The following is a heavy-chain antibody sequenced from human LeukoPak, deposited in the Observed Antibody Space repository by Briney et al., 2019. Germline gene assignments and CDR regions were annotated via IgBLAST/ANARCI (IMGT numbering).Heavy chain of an antibody. D-gene: IGHD3-3*01. Sequence: GGSLRLSCAASGFNFSFFGMHWVRQAPGKGLEWVAVIWYDASNKYYADSVKGRFTISRDNSKNTVSLQMNSLRAEDTAVYYCARGDRTYYDFWSGYFWYYYYYMGVWGKGTTVTVSS. CDR3: ARGDRTYYDFWSGYFWYYYYYMGV. V-gene: IGHV3-33*01. CDR1: GFNFSFFG. J-gene: IGHJ6*03. CDR2: IWYDASNK.